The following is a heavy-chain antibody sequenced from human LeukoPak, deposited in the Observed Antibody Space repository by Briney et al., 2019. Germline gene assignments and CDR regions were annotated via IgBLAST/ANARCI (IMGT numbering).Heavy chain of an antibody. CDR3: ARASGDSDYFDY. CDR1: GLTVSSNY. CDR2: IYSGGST. Sequence: PGGSLRLSCAASGLTVSSNYMSWVRQAPGKGLEWVSVIYSGGSTYYADCVKGRFTISRDNSKNTLYLQMNSLRAEDTAVYYCARASGDSDYFDYWGQGTLVTVSS. V-gene: IGHV3-53*01. J-gene: IGHJ4*02. D-gene: IGHD3-10*01.